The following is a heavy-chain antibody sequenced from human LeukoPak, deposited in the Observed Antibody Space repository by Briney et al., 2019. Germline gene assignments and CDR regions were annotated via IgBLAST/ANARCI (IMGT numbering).Heavy chain of an antibody. V-gene: IGHV3-48*04. CDR2: ISSSSSTI. CDR1: GFTFSSYS. CDR3: ARYTIFGVVIIPEGFDY. J-gene: IGHJ4*02. Sequence: GGPLRLSCAASGFTFSSYSMNWVRQAPGKGLEWVSYISSSSSTIYYADSVKGRFTISRDNAKNSLYLQMNSLRAEDTAVYYCARYTIFGVVIIPEGFDYWGQGTLVTVSS. D-gene: IGHD3-3*01.